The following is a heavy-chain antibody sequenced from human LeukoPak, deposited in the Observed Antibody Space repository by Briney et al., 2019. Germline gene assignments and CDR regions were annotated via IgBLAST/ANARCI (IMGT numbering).Heavy chain of an antibody. J-gene: IGHJ4*02. V-gene: IGHV3-30*01. CDR2: ISSDGSKT. CDR3: ARDSTYWYDSGSSGPHYFDY. Sequence: GGSPRLSCAASGFIFSNYAMHWVRRAPGKGLEWVALISSDGSKTYHADSVKGRFSISRDNSKNTLYLQLNSLRAEDTSVYYCARDSTYWYDSGSSGPHYFDYWGQGTLVTVSS. D-gene: IGHD3-10*01. CDR1: GFIFSNYA.